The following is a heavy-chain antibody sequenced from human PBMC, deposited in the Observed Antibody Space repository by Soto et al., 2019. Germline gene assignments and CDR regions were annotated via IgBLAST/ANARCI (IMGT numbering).Heavy chain of an antibody. J-gene: IGHJ2*01. D-gene: IGHD6-19*01. V-gene: IGHV1-2*04. Sequence: ASVKVSCKASGYTFTGYYMHWVRQAPGQGLEWMGWINPNSGGTNYAQKFQGWVTMTRDTSISTAYMELSRLRSDDTAVYYCARDRSSGWEGGNWYFDLWGRGTLVTVSS. CDR1: GYTFTGYY. CDR2: INPNSGGT. CDR3: ARDRSSGWEGGNWYFDL.